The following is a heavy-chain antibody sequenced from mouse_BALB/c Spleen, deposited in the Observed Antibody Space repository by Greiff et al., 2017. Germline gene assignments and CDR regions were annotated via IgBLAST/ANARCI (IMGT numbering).Heavy chain of an antibody. D-gene: IGHD1-1*01. CDR3: AREDYGSSHYFDY. J-gene: IGHJ2*01. CDR1: GYSITSDYA. CDR2: ISYSGST. V-gene: IGHV3-2*02. Sequence: VQLKESGPGLVKPSQSLSLTCTVTGYSITSDYAWNWIRQFPGNKLEWMGYISYSGSTSYNPSLKSRISITRDTSKNQFFLQLNSVTTEDTATYYCAREDYGSSHYFDYWGQGTTLTVSS.